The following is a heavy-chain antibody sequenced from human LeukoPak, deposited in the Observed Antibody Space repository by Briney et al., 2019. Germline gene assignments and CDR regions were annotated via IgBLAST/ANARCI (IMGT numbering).Heavy chain of an antibody. CDR2: IDKKDKGYATAT. V-gene: IGHV3-73*01. J-gene: IGHJ5*02. CDR3: TRDSGTYNWFDP. D-gene: IGHD1-26*01. CDR1: GFTFGNYG. Sequence: PGGSLRLSCAASGFTFGNYGMHWVRQSSGKGLEWVGQIDKKDKGYATATAYAASVKGRFTISRDDSINTAYLQMKSLKTEDTALYYCTRDSGTYNWFDPWGQGTLVTVSS.